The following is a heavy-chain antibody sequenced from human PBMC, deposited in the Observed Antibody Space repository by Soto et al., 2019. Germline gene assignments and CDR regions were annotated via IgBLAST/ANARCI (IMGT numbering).Heavy chain of an antibody. CDR3: AKDKGSGSYAYYNYGMDV. CDR1: GFTFSHYA. D-gene: IGHD3-22*01. J-gene: IGHJ6*02. CDR2: ISGSGGST. Sequence: LRPSCAASGFTFSHYAMSWVRQAPGKGLEWVSSISGSGGSTYYATTVKGRFTISRDNSKNTLYLQMNALRAEDTAVYYCAKDKGSGSYAYYNYGMDVWGPGTTVTVSS. V-gene: IGHV3-23*01.